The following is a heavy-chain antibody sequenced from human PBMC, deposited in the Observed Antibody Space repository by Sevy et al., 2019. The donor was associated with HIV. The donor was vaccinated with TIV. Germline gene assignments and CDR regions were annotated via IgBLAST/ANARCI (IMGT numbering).Heavy chain of an antibody. CDR2: ISYDGSNK. CDR1: GFTFSSYA. J-gene: IGHJ6*02. Sequence: GESLKISCAASGFTFSSYAMHWVRQAPGKGLEWVAVISYDGSNKYYADSVKGRFTISRDNSKNTLYREMNSLRVEDTVVYYCARDKFVGYSTGHNNDYYYYGMDVWGQGTTVTVSS. CDR3: ARDKFVGYSTGHNNDYYYYGMDV. V-gene: IGHV3-30*04. D-gene: IGHD2-8*02.